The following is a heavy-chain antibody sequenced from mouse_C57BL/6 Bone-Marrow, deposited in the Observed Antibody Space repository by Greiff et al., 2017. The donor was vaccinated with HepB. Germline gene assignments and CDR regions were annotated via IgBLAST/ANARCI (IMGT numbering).Heavy chain of an antibody. CDR3: ARERVTVVDY. J-gene: IGHJ2*01. V-gene: IGHV1-69*01. Sequence: LQESGAELVMPGASVKLSCKASGYTFTSYWMHWVKQRPGQGLEWIGEIDPSDSYTNYNQKFKGKSTLTVDKSSSTAYMQLSSLTSEDSAVYYCARERVTVVDYWGQGTTLTVSS. CDR2: IDPSDSYT. CDR1: GYTFTSYW. D-gene: IGHD1-1*01.